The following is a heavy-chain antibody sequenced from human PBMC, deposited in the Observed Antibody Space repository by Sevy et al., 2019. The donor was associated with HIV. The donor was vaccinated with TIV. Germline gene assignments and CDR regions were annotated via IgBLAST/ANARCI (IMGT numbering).Heavy chain of an antibody. CDR1: GFTFSNAW. J-gene: IGHJ3*02. D-gene: IGHD6-13*01. Sequence: GGSLRLSCAASGFTFSNAWMSWVHQAPGKGLEWVGRIKSKTDGGTTDYAAPVKGRFTISRDDSKNTLYLQMNSLKTEDTAVYYCTTEQQLGTRGAFDIWGQGTMVTVSS. V-gene: IGHV3-15*01. CDR3: TTEQQLGTRGAFDI. CDR2: IKSKTDGGTT.